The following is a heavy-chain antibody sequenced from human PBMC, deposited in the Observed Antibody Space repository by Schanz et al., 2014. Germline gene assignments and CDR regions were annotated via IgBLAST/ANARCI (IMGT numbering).Heavy chain of an antibody. D-gene: IGHD2-2*01. CDR2: ISAYTNNT. Sequence: GPGAKEPGASVKVSCEASRYTFNTYGLNWVRQAPGQGLEWMGWISAYTNNTNYAQKVQGRVTMTTDTSTGTAYMELRSLRSDDTAVYYCARDRRRYCSTASCLHDNWFDPWGQGTLVIVSS. CDR1: RYTFNTYG. CDR3: ARDRRRYCSTASCLHDNWFDP. J-gene: IGHJ5*02. V-gene: IGHV1-18*01.